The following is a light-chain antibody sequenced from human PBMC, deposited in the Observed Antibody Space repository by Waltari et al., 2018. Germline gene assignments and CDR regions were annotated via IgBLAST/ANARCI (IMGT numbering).Light chain of an antibody. J-gene: IGLJ1*01. CDR3: ASWDDSLNGYV. V-gene: IGLV1-44*01. Sequence: QSVLTQPPSASGTPGQRVTISCSGSRSNLGSHALNWYQHLPGTAPKLLIYSHDQRPSGVPDRFSGSKSGTSASLAITGLQSEDEAHYYCASWDDSLNGYVFGTGTKVTVL. CDR2: SHD. CDR1: RSNLGSHA.